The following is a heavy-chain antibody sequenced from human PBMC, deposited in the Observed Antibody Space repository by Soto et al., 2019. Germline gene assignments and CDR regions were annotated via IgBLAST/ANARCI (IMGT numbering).Heavy chain of an antibody. D-gene: IGHD1-1*01. J-gene: IGHJ4*02. CDR2: IIPIFGTA. CDR3: ACRRDGHQSNYYFDY. Sequence: QVQLVQSGAEVKKPGSSVKVSCKASGGTFSSYAISWVRQAPGQGLEWMGGIIPIFGTANYAQKFQGRVKITGDESTSTGYMELSSLRSADTGLYYCACRRDGHQSNYYFDYWGQGTLVTDFS. CDR1: GGTFSSYA. V-gene: IGHV1-69*12.